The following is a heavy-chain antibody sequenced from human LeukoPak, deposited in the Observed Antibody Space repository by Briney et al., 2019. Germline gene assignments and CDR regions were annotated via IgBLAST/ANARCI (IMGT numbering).Heavy chain of an antibody. CDR2: INPNSGGT. CDR1: GYTFTGYY. J-gene: IGHJ4*02. D-gene: IGHD1-26*01. Sequence: ASVKVSCKASGYTFTGYYMHWVRQAPGQGLEWMGWINPNSGGTNYAQQFQGRVTMTRDTSISTAYMELSRLRSDDTAVYYCARDSFSGSYYGDLDYWGQGTLVTVSS. CDR3: ARDSFSGSYYGDLDY. V-gene: IGHV1-2*02.